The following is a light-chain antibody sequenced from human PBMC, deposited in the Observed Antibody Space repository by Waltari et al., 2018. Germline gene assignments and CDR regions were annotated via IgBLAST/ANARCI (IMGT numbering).Light chain of an antibody. CDR3: MIWHSSSVV. CDR1: SGINVGTYR. CDR2: YKSDSDK. Sequence: QAVLTQPASLSASPGASASLTCPLRSGINVGTYRIYGYQQKPGSPPQYLLRYKSDSDKQQGSGVPSRFSGSKDASANAGILLISGLQSEDEADYYCMIWHSSSVVFGGGTKLTVL. V-gene: IGLV5-45*01. J-gene: IGLJ2*01.